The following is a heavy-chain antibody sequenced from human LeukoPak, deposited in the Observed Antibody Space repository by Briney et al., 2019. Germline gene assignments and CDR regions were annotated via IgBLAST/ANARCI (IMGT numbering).Heavy chain of an antibody. D-gene: IGHD1-26*01. CDR2: ISAYNGNT. CDR3: ARAEGWELPSDYYFDY. V-gene: IGHV1-18*01. CDR1: GYTFTSYG. Sequence: ASVKVSCKASGYTFTSYGISWVRQAPGQGLEWMGWISAYNGNTNYAQKLQGRVTMTTDTSTSTAYMELSSLRSEDTAVYYCARAEGWELPSDYYFDYWGQGTLVTVSS. J-gene: IGHJ4*02.